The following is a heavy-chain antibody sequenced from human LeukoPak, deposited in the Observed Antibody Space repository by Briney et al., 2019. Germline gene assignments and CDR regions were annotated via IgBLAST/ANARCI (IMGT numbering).Heavy chain of an antibody. CDR1: GGSISSYY. CDR3: ARSDTLAAAGPHYYYYGMDV. V-gene: IGHV4-59*08. D-gene: IGHD6-13*01. Sequence: SETLSLTCTVSGGSISSYYWSWIRQPPGKGLEWIGYIYYSGSTNYNPSLKSRVTISVDTSKNQFSLKLSSVTAADTAVYYCARSDTLAAAGPHYYYYGMDVWGQGTTVTVSS. J-gene: IGHJ6*02. CDR2: IYYSGST.